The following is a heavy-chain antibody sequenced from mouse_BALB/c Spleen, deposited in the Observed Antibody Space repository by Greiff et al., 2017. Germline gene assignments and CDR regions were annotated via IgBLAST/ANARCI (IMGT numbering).Heavy chain of an antibody. CDR3: ARWDGYDGGFAY. Sequence: EVQLQQSGPELVKPGASVKISCKASGYSFTGYFMNWVMQSHGKSLEWIGRINPYNGDTFYNQKFKGKATLTVDKSSSTVHMEFRNLATEESAVYYWARWDGYDGGFAYWGQGTLVTVSA. CDR2: INPYNGDT. CDR1: GYSFTGYF. V-gene: IGHV1-20*02. J-gene: IGHJ3*01. D-gene: IGHD2-2*01.